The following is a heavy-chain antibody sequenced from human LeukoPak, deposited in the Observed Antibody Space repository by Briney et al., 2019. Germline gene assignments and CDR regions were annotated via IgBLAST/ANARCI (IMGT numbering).Heavy chain of an antibody. CDR3: ASSEGYYYSYSMDV. J-gene: IGHJ6*03. CDR1: GGSLSSYY. V-gene: IGHV4-59*01. Sequence: SQTLSLTCTVSGGSLSSYYWSWIRQPPGKGLEWIGYIYYSGRTTYNPSPKSRVTISVDTSKNQFSLKLSSVTAADTAVDYCASSEGYYYSYSMDVWGKGTTVTVSS. CDR2: IYYSGRT.